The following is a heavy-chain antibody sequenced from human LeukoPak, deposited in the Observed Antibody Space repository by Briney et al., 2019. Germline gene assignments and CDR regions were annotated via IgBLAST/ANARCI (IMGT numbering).Heavy chain of an antibody. CDR2: IYYSGST. Sequence: TSETLSLTCTVSGGSISSYYWSWIRQPPGKGLEWLGYIYYSGSTNYNPSLKSRVTISVDTSKNQFSLKLSSVTAADTAVYYCAREGGYCSSTSCRNWFDPWGQGTLVTVSS. CDR1: GGSISSYY. CDR3: AREGGYCSSTSCRNWFDP. V-gene: IGHV4-59*01. J-gene: IGHJ5*02. D-gene: IGHD2-2*01.